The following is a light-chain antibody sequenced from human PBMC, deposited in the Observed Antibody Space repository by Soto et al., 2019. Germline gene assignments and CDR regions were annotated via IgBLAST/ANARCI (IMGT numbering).Light chain of an antibody. CDR1: QSVSSSY. CDR2: GAS. CDR3: QQYGSSPLT. Sequence: EIVLTQSSGTLSLSPGERATLSCRASQSVSSSYLAWYQQKPGQAPRLLIYGASSRATGIPDRFSGSGSGTDFTLTISRLEPEDFAFYYCQQYGSSPLTFGGGTKVDIK. J-gene: IGKJ4*01. V-gene: IGKV3-20*01.